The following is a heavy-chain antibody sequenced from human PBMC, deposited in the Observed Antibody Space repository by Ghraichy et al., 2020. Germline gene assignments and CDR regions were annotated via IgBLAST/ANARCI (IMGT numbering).Heavy chain of an antibody. CDR2: IKQDGSEK. Sequence: GGSLRLSCAASGFTFSSYWMSWVRQAPGKGLEWVANIKQDGSEKYYVDSVKGRFTISRDNAKNSLYLQMNSLRAEDTAVYYCARDSKVVPAALAYYYYGMDVWGQGTTVTVSS. CDR3: ARDSKVVPAALAYYYYGMDV. J-gene: IGHJ6*02. CDR1: GFTFSSYW. V-gene: IGHV3-7*01. D-gene: IGHD2-2*01.